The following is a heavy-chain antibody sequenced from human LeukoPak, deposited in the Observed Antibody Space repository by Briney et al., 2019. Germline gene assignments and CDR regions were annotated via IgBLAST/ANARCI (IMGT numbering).Heavy chain of an antibody. CDR2: INHSGST. D-gene: IGHD6-19*01. CDR1: GGSFSGYY. J-gene: IGHJ5*02. CDR3: ARQPISSGLTRFDP. Sequence: SETLSLTCAVYGGSFSGYYWSWTRQPPGKGLEWIGEINHSGSTNYNPSLKSRVTISVDTSKNQFSLNLNSVTAADTAVYYCARQPISSGLTRFDPWGQGTLVTVSS. V-gene: IGHV4-34*01.